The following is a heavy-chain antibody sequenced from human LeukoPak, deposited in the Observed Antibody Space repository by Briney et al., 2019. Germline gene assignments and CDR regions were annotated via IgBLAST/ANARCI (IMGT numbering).Heavy chain of an antibody. CDR2: ISTYNGNT. CDR3: ARDHSSRYLQGAFDI. Sequence: GASVKVSCKASGYTFTSYGISWVRQAPGQGLEWMGWISTYNGNTNYAQKLQGRVTVTTETSTSTAYLELRSLRSDDTAVYYCARDHSSRYLQGAFDIWGQGTMVTVSS. J-gene: IGHJ3*02. D-gene: IGHD6-13*01. V-gene: IGHV1-18*01. CDR1: GYTFTSYG.